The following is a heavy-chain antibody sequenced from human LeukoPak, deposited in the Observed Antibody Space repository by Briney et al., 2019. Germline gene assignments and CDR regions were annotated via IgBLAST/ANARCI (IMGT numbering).Heavy chain of an antibody. CDR3: ARHGGYYYDSSGYYSPVWFDP. D-gene: IGHD3-22*01. CDR1: GGSISSYY. V-gene: IGHV4-4*09. J-gene: IGHJ5*02. Sequence: SETLSLTCTVSGGSISSYYWSWIRQPPGKGLEWIGYIYTSGSTNYNPSLKSRVTISVDTSKNQFSLKLSSVTAADTAVYYCARHGGYYYDSSGYYSPVWFDPWARGPWSPSPQ. CDR2: IYTSGST.